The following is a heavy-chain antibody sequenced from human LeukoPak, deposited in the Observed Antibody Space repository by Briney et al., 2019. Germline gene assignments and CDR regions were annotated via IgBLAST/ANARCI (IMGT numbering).Heavy chain of an antibody. J-gene: IGHJ5*02. Sequence: SETLSLTCTVSGGSISSSSYYWGWIRQPPGKGLEWIGSIYYSGSTYYNPSLKSRVTISVDTSKNQFSLKLSSVTAADTAVYYCARGYGYCSSTSCYLSWFDPCGQGTLVTVSS. CDR2: IYYSGST. V-gene: IGHV4-39*07. D-gene: IGHD2-2*01. CDR1: GGSISSSSYY. CDR3: ARGYGYCSSTSCYLSWFDP.